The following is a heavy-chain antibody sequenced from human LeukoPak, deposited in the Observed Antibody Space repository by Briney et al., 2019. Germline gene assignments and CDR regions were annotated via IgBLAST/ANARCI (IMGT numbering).Heavy chain of an antibody. Sequence: GGSLRLSCAASGFTFSSYWMHWVRQAPGKGLVWVSRINSDGSSTSYADSVKGRFTISRDNAKNTLYLQMNSLRAEDTAVYYCARADGSSWDPRIRPDAFDIWGQGTMVTVSS. CDR3: ARADGSSWDPRIRPDAFDI. D-gene: IGHD6-13*01. CDR2: INSDGSST. V-gene: IGHV3-74*01. J-gene: IGHJ3*02. CDR1: GFTFSSYW.